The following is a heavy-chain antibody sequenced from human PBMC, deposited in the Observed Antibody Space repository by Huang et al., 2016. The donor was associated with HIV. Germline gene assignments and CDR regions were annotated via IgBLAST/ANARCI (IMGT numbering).Heavy chain of an antibody. CDR3: ARNQWLDY. Sequence: EVQLVESGGGLVKRGGSLRLSCAASGFNFNSYTMNWVRQAPGKVLEWVSSISSSNDHIYCTDSVKGRFTISRDDARKSLSLQMNGLRAEDTAVYYCARNQWLDYWGPVTLVTVSS. CDR1: GFNFNSYT. CDR2: ISSSNDHI. J-gene: IGHJ4*02. V-gene: IGHV3-21*01. D-gene: IGHD6-19*01.